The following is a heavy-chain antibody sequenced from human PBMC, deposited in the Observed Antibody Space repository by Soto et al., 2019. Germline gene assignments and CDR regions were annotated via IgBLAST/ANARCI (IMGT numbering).Heavy chain of an antibody. V-gene: IGHV3-53*01. CDR1: GLTVSNAY. CDR2: IYDNGTT. D-gene: IGHD3-10*01. CDR3: VRPLPSGRNYGLDV. J-gene: IGHJ6*02. Sequence: EVQFVESGGGLIQPGGSLRLSCAASGLTVSNAYMAWVRQAPGMGRERVSVIYDNGTTYYADSVKGRFTISRDTSTNTLSLQMDSLRAEDTAVYYCVRPLPSGRNYGLDVWGHGTTVTVSS.